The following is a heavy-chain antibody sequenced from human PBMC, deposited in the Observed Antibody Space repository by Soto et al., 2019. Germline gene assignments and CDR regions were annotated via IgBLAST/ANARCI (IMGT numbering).Heavy chain of an antibody. Sequence: PGESLKISCKGSGYSFLSRWIAWVRQKPGKGLEWMGIIYPGNSDTRYNPSFQGQVTISADRSISTAYLQWTSLKASDTAMYYFERVISRGAPMYTYYYSYGMDVWGQGTTVTVSS. D-gene: IGHD3-10*02. CDR3: ERVISRGAPMYTYYYSYGMDV. V-gene: IGHV5-51*01. CDR2: IYPGNSDT. J-gene: IGHJ6*02. CDR1: GYSFLSRW.